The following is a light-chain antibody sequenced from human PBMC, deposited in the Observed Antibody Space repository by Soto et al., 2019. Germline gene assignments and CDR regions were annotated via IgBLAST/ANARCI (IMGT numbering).Light chain of an antibody. CDR2: DVS. J-gene: IGLJ1*01. V-gene: IGLV2-14*01. CDR3: SSYTSSSIRYV. Sequence: QSVLTQPASVSGSPGQSITISCTGTSSDVGGYNYVSWYQQHPGKAPKLMIYDVSNRPSGVPSRFSGSKSGNTASLTISGLQAEDEADYYCSSYTSSSIRYVFGTGTKVTVL. CDR1: SSDVGGYNY.